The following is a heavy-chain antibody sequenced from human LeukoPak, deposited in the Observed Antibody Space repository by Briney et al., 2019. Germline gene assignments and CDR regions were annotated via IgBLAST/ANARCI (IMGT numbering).Heavy chain of an antibody. CDR2: IIPIFGTA. D-gene: IGHD2-2*02. V-gene: IGHV1-69*05. J-gene: IGHJ5*02. CDR3: ARRPAAIDVWFDP. Sequence: ASVTVSCKASGGTFSSYAISWVRQAPGQGLEWMGGIIPIFGTANYAQKFQGRVTITTVESTSTAYMELSSLRSEDTAVYYCARRPAAIDVWFDPWGQGTLVTVSS. CDR1: GGTFSSYA.